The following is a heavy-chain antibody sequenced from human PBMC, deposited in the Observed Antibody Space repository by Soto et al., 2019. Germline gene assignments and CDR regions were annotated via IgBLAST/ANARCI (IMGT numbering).Heavy chain of an antibody. CDR2: IYSGGNT. V-gene: IGHV3-53*01. D-gene: IGHD5-18*01. CDR1: GFSVSSNY. Sequence: EVQLVESGGGLIQPGGSLRLSCAASGFSVSSNYMSWVRQAPGKGLEWVSVIYSGGNTHYADSVKGRFTISRDNSKNTLYLQMNSLRAEDTAVYYWARDSTWIPYYHYGMDGWGQGTTVTVSS. CDR3: ARDSTWIPYYHYGMDG. J-gene: IGHJ6*02.